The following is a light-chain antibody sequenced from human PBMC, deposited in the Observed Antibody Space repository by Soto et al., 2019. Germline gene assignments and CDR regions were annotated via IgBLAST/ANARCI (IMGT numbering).Light chain of an antibody. CDR3: QQYGSSLPVT. J-gene: IGKJ4*01. V-gene: IGKV3-20*01. CDR2: GAS. CDR1: QSVSSTY. Sequence: EIVLTQSPGTLSLSPGERATLSCRASQSVSSTYLAWYQQKPGQAPRLLIYGASSRATGIPDRFSGSGSGTDFTLALSRLEPEDFAVYYCQQYGSSLPVTFGGGTKVEIK.